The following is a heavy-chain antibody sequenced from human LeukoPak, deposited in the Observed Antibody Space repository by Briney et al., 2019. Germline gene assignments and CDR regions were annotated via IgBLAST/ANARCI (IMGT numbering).Heavy chain of an antibody. Sequence: GGSLRLSCAASGFTFDDYAMHWFRQAPGKGLEWVSGISWNSGRIGYADSVKGRFTISRDNAKNSLYLQMNSLRAEDTALYYCAKDEGIEVAGNPFDYWGQGTLVTVSS. CDR3: AKDEGIEVAGNPFDY. CDR2: ISWNSGRI. CDR1: GFTFDDYA. J-gene: IGHJ4*02. D-gene: IGHD6-19*01. V-gene: IGHV3-9*01.